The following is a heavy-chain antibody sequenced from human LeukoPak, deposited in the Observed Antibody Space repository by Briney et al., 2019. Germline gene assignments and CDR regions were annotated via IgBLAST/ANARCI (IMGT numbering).Heavy chain of an antibody. CDR2: ISDSGGST. CDR1: GFPFGSYA. CDR3: VRGYSFGPYGMDV. D-gene: IGHD2-15*01. Sequence: GGSLRLSCSASGFPFGSYAMHWVRRAPGKGLEYVSAISDSGGSTYYADSVKGRFTISRDNSKNTLYLQMSSLRAEDTAVYFCVRGYSFGPYGMDVWGQGTTVTVSS. J-gene: IGHJ6*02. V-gene: IGHV3-64D*09.